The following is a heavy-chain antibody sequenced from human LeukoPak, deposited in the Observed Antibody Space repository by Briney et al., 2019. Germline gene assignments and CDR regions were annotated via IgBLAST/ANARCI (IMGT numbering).Heavy chain of an antibody. CDR2: IRYDGSNK. J-gene: IGHJ6*03. Sequence: GGSLRLSCAASGFTFSSYGMHWVRQAPGKGLEWVAFIRYDGSNKYYADSVKGRFTISRDNSKNTLYLQMNSLRAEDTAVYYCAKDGGSTSCYGLCYYYYTDVWGKGTTVTISS. D-gene: IGHD2-2*01. V-gene: IGHV3-30*02. CDR1: GFTFSSYG. CDR3: AKDGGSTSCYGLCYYYYTDV.